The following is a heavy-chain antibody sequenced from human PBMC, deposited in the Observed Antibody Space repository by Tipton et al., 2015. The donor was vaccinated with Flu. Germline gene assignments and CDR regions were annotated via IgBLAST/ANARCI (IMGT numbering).Heavy chain of an antibody. CDR2: INPGDGNP. V-gene: IGHV1-46*01. J-gene: IGHJ3*02. Sequence: QMQLVQSGAEVRKPGASVMLSCKASGFTFTYYYIHWVRQAPGQGLEWMGIINPGDGNPTYAQKFQGRLTMTRDTSTSTVYMELSSLKFEDTAMYYCARDRTAFDIWGQGTMVTVSS. CDR3: ARDRTAFDI. CDR1: GFTFTYYY.